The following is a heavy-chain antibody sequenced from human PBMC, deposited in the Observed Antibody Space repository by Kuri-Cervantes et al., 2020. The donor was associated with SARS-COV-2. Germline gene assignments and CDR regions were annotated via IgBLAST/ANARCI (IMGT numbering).Heavy chain of an antibody. Sequence: GGSLRLSCAASGFTFSSYAMHWVRQAPGKGLEWVAVISYDGSNKYYADSVKGRFTISRDNSKNTLYLQMNSLRAEDTAMYYCARDRGWDVWGKGTTVTVSS. CDR1: GFTFSSYA. D-gene: IGHD2-15*01. J-gene: IGHJ6*04. CDR3: ARDRGWDV. CDR2: ISYDGSNK. V-gene: IGHV3-30*04.